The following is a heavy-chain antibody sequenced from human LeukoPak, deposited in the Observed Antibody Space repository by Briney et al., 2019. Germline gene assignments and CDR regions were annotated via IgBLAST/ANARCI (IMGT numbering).Heavy chain of an antibody. CDR3: ARVEIYYDSSGYYGNYYFDY. D-gene: IGHD3-22*01. CDR2: IFYSGST. J-gene: IGHJ4*02. Sequence: SETLSLTCTVSGGSISSGGYYWSWIRQHPGKGLEWIGYIFYSGSTYYNPCLSSRVTISVDTSKKQFSLTLSSVTAADTAVYYCARVEIYYDSSGYYGNYYFDYWGQGTLVTVSS. V-gene: IGHV4-31*03. CDR1: GGSISSGGYY.